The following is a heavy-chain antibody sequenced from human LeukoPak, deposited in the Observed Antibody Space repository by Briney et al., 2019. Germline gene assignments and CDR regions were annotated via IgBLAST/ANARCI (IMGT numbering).Heavy chain of an antibody. Sequence: PGGSLRLSCAASGFTFSSYSMNWVRQAPGKGLEWVSSISSSTSYIYYADSVKGRFTISRDNAKNSLYLQMNSLRAEDTAVYYCARDRDYGDYSSGYWGQGTLVTVSS. CDR1: GFTFSSYS. J-gene: IGHJ4*02. D-gene: IGHD4-17*01. V-gene: IGHV3-21*01. CDR3: ARDRDYGDYSSGY. CDR2: ISSSTSYI.